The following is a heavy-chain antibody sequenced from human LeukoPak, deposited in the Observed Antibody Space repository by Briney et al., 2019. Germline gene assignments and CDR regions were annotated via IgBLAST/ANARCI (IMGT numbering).Heavy chain of an antibody. CDR3: AKAAGYDSRDDAFDI. CDR1: GFTFSNSG. D-gene: IGHD3-22*01. V-gene: IGHV3-23*01. CDR2: ISNRGGKT. J-gene: IGHJ3*02. Sequence: GGSLRLSCAASGFTFSNSGMTWVRQAPGKGLEWVSGISNRGGKTYYADSVKGRFTISRDNSKNTLYLQMNRLRAEDTALYYCAKAAGYDSRDDAFDIWGQGTMVTVSS.